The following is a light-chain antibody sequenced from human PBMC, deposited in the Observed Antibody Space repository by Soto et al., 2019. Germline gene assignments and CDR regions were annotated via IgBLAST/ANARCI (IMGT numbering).Light chain of an antibody. J-gene: IGLJ1*01. CDR2: EVS. Sequence: QSVLTQPASVSGSLGQSITISCTGTSSDVGAYNYVSWYQQQPGKAPKLMISEVSNRPSGVSNRFSGSKSGNTASLIISGLQAEDEADYYCCSFTSITTYVFGTETKVTVL. CDR3: CSFTSITTYV. CDR1: SSDVGAYNY. V-gene: IGLV2-14*01.